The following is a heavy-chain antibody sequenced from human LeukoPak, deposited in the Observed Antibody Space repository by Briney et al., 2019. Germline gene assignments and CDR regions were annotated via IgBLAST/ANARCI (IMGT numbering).Heavy chain of an antibody. D-gene: IGHD6-19*01. CDR2: IKQDGSEK. Sequence: GGSLRLSCAASGFTFSSYWMSWVRQAPGEGLEWVANIKQDGSEKYFVDSVKGRFTISRDNAKNSLYLEMHSLRAEDTAVYYCARDGSGWSRYWGQGTPVTVSS. V-gene: IGHV3-7*01. CDR1: GFTFSSYW. J-gene: IGHJ4*02. CDR3: ARDGSGWSRY.